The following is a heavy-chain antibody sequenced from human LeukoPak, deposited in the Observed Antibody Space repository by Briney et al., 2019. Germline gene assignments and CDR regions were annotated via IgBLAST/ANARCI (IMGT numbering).Heavy chain of an antibody. V-gene: IGHV4-34*01. Sequence: ASETLSLTCAVYGGSFSGYYWSWIRQPPGKGLEWIGEINHSGSTNYNPSLKSRVTISVDTSKNQFSLKLSSVTAADTAVYYCARGTRRGYCSGGSCRDDAFDIWGQGTMVTVSS. CDR3: ARGTRRGYCSGGSCRDDAFDI. D-gene: IGHD2-15*01. J-gene: IGHJ3*02. CDR1: GGSFSGYY. CDR2: INHSGST.